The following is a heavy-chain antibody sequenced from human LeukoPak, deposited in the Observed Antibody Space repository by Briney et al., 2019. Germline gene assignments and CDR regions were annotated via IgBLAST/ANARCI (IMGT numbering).Heavy chain of an antibody. CDR1: GGSFSGYY. CDR3: ARERVVGAPGVGWFGP. D-gene: IGHD1-26*01. V-gene: IGHV4-34*01. Sequence: PSETLSLTCAVYGGSFSGYYWSWIRQPPGKGLEWIGEINHSGSTNYNPSLKSRVTISVDTSKNQFSLKLSSVTAADTAVYYCARERVVGAPGVGWFGPWGQGTLVTVSS. CDR2: INHSGST. J-gene: IGHJ5*02.